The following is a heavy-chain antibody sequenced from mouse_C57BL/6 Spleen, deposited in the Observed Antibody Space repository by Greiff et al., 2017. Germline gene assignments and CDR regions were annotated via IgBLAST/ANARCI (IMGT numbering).Heavy chain of an antibody. CDR3: ARDPLVTTVFDY. CDR2: ISSGGSYT. V-gene: IGHV5-6*01. CDR1: GFTFSSYG. D-gene: IGHD2-2*01. J-gene: IGHJ2*01. Sequence: EVHLVESGGDLVKPGGSLKLSCAASGFTFSSYGMSWVRQTPDKRLEWVATISSGGSYTYYPDSVKGRFTISRDNAKNTLYLQMSSLKSEDTAMYYCARDPLVTTVFDYWGQGTTLTVSS.